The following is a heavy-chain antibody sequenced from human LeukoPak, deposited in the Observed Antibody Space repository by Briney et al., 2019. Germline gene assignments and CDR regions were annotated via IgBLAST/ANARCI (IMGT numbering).Heavy chain of an antibody. Sequence: GGSLRLSCAASGFTFSGSAMHWVRQASGKGLEWVGRIRSKANSYATAYAASVKGRFTISRDDSKDTAYLQMNSLKTEDTAVYYCTRHYGSYGDYGVAFDIWGQGTMVTVSS. CDR1: GFTFSGSA. V-gene: IGHV3-73*01. CDR2: IRSKANSYAT. D-gene: IGHD4-17*01. CDR3: TRHYGSYGDYGVAFDI. J-gene: IGHJ3*02.